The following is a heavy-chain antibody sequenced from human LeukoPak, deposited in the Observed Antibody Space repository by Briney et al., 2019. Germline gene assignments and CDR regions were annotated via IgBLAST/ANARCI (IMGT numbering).Heavy chain of an antibody. J-gene: IGHJ6*04. V-gene: IGHV3-53*01. D-gene: IGHD3-10*02. Sequence: PGGSLRLSCTVSGFSVSSNSMSWVRQAPGKGLEWVSFIYSGTTHYSDSVKGRFTISRDNSKNTLYLQMNSLRVEDTAVYYCAELGITMIGGVWGKGATVTISS. CDR3: AELGITMIGGV. CDR1: GFSVSSNS. CDR2: IYSGTT.